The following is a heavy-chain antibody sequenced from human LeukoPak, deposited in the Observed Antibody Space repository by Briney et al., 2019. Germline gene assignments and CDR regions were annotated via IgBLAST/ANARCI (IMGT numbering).Heavy chain of an antibody. CDR2: IYYSGST. Sequence: PSETLSLTCTVSGGSISSSSYYWGRIRQPPGKGLEWIGSIYYSGSTYYSPSLKSRVTVSVDTSKKQFSLKLRSVTAADTAVYYCARHPYQLLWLSWFDPWGQGTLVTVSS. V-gene: IGHV4-39*01. CDR1: GGSISSSSYY. J-gene: IGHJ5*02. D-gene: IGHD2-2*01. CDR3: ARHPYQLLWLSWFDP.